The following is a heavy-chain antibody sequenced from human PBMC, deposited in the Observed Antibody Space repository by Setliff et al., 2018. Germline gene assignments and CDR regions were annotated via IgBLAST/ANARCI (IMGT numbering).Heavy chain of an antibody. CDR3: ARDLIARGLAY. CDR2: ITRDGINT. D-gene: IGHD3-10*01. V-gene: IGHV3-30-3*01. CDR1: GYTFTYYV. Sequence: SCKASGYTFTYYVIYWVRQAPGKGLECVAVITRDGINTYYADSVKGRFTVSRDNSRNTAFLQMNRVRPEDSGLYHCARDLIARGLAYWGQGTLVTVSS. J-gene: IGHJ4*02.